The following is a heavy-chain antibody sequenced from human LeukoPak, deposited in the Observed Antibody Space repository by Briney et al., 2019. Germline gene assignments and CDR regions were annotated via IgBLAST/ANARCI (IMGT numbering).Heavy chain of an antibody. CDR2: IWYDGSNK. J-gene: IGHJ4*02. CDR3: ARDQCGGDCYFGY. CDR1: GFTFSSYG. Sequence: GGSLRLSCAASGFTFSSYGMHWVRQAPGKGLEWVAVIWYDGSNKYYADSVKGRFTISRDNSKNTLYLQMNSLRAEDTAVYYCARDQCGGDCYFGYWGQGTLVTVSS. V-gene: IGHV3-33*01. D-gene: IGHD2-21*02.